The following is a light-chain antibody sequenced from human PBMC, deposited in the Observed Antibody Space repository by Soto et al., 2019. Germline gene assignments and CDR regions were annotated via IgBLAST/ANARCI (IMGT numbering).Light chain of an antibody. Sequence: IVLTQSPATLSVSPGERATLSCRASQSISGNLGWYQQKPGQAPRLLIYGASTRAAGLPARFSGSGSGTEFTLTISRLLSEDLAVYYCQQYNDWPYTFGQGTKLEIK. CDR1: QSISGN. J-gene: IGKJ2*01. CDR3: QQYNDWPYT. CDR2: GAS. V-gene: IGKV3-15*01.